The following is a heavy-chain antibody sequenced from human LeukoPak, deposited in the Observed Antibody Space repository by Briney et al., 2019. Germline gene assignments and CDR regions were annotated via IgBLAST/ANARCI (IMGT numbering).Heavy chain of an antibody. CDR2: IYYSGST. V-gene: IGHV4-59*08. J-gene: IGHJ5*02. CDR3: ARHAGMYDSSGYYYP. Sequence: SETLSLTCTVSGGSISSYYWSWIRQPPGKGLEWIGYIYYSGSTNYNPSLKSRVTISVDTSKNQFSLKLSSVTAADTAVYYCARHAGMYDSSGYYYPWGQGTLVTVSS. D-gene: IGHD3-22*01. CDR1: GGSISSYY.